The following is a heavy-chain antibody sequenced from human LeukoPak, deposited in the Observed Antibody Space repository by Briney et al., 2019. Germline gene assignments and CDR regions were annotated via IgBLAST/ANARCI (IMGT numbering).Heavy chain of an antibody. J-gene: IGHJ4*02. D-gene: IGHD3-22*01. V-gene: IGHV3-11*04. CDR3: ARGTKLGYYDSSGSLGY. CDR1: GFTFSDYY. CDR2: ISSSGSTI. Sequence: GGSLRLSCAASGFTFSDYYMSWIRQAPGKGLEWVSYISSSGSTIYYADSVKGRFTISRDNAKNSLYLQMNSLRDEDTAVYYCARGTKLGYYDSSGSLGYWGQGTLVTVSS.